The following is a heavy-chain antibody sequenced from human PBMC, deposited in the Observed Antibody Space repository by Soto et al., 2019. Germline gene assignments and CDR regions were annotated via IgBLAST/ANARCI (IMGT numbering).Heavy chain of an antibody. D-gene: IGHD6-6*01. Sequence: SETLSLTCTVSGDSISSSTYYWGWIRQPPGKGLEWIGCIYHTGTTYYNPSLRSRVTISVDTSKNQFSLKLSSVTAADTAVYYCARPYFSSSSMFDYWGQGTLVTVSS. CDR1: GDSISSSTYY. CDR2: IYHTGTT. CDR3: ARPYFSSSSMFDY. V-gene: IGHV4-39*01. J-gene: IGHJ4*02.